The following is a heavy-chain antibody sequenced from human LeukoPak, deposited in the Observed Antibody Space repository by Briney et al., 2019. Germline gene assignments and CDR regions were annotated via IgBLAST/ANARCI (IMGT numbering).Heavy chain of an antibody. CDR3: ARGLIRHDFWSGYRTNWFDP. V-gene: IGHV4-39*07. CDR1: GGSISSSSYY. J-gene: IGHJ5*02. CDR2: INHSGST. D-gene: IGHD3-3*01. Sequence: SETLSLTCTVSGGSISSSSYYWGWIRQPPGKGLEWIGEINHSGSTNYNPSLKSRVTISVDTSKNQFSLKLSSVTAADTAVYYCARGLIRHDFWSGYRTNWFDPWGQGTLVTVSS.